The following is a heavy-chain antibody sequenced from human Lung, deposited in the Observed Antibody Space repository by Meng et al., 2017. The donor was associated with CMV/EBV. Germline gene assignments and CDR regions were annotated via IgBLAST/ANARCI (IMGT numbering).Heavy chain of an antibody. CDR3: ARDRLYYLWSGYVNYYGIEV. CDR1: GGSISSSNYY. D-gene: IGHD3-3*01. V-gene: IGHV4-39*07. J-gene: IGHJ6*02. Sequence: SXTXSLXCTVSGGSISSSNYYWGWIRQPPGKGLEWIGSIYYSGSMFYNPSLKSRVTISVDTAKNQFSLKLSSVTAADTAVYYCARDRLYYLWSGYVNYYGIEVGXQGNXVTVSS. CDR2: IYYSGSM.